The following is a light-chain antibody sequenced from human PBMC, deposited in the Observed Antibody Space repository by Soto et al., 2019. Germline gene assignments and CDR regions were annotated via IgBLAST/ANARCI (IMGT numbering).Light chain of an antibody. Sequence: QSALTQPASVSGSPGQSITISCTGTSSDVGGYNYVSWYQQHPGKAPKVIIYNVSNRPSGVSNRLSGSKSGNTASLTISGLQAEDEADYYCSSYASSTVVVFGGGTPLTVL. CDR3: SSYASSTVVV. CDR2: NVS. V-gene: IGLV2-14*03. CDR1: SSDVGGYNY. J-gene: IGLJ2*01.